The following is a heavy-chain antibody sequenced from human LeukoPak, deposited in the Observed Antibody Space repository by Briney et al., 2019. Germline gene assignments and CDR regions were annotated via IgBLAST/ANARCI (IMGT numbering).Heavy chain of an antibody. CDR2: VRSKTDGETT. CDR1: GFTFSNAW. J-gene: IGHJ4*02. V-gene: IGHV3-15*07. CDR3: TTEKDY. Sequence: GGSLRLSCAASGFTFSNAWMNWVRQAPGKGLEWVGRVRSKTDGETTDYAAPVKGRFSISRDDSINTVYLQMNSLKTEDTAVYYCTTEKDYWGQGTLVTVSS.